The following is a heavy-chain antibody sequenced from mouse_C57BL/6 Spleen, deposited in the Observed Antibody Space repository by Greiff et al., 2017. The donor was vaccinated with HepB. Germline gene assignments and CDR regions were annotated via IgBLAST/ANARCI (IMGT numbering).Heavy chain of an antibody. CDR2: INPNNGGT. Sequence: EVQLQQSGPELVKPGASVKISCKASGYTFTDYYMNWVKQSHGKSLEWIGDINPNNGGTSYNQKFKGKATLTVDKSSSTAYMELRSLTSEDSAVYDCARANYGSSDLAYWGQGTLVTVSA. D-gene: IGHD1-1*01. CDR3: ARANYGSSDLAY. V-gene: IGHV1-26*01. J-gene: IGHJ3*01. CDR1: GYTFTDYY.